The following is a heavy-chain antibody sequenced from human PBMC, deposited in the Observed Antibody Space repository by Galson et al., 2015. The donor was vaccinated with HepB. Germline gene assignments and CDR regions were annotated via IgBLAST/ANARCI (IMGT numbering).Heavy chain of an antibody. V-gene: IGHV3-23*01. CDR3: ARDSAAAGNYYYYYGMDV. J-gene: IGHJ6*02. D-gene: IGHD6-13*01. CDR2: ISGSGGST. Sequence: SLRLSCAASGFTFSSYAMSWVRQAPGKGLEWVSAISGSGGSTYYADSVKGRFTISRDNSKNSLYLQMNSLRAEDTAVYYCARDSAAAGNYYYYYGMDVWGQGTTVTVSS. CDR1: GFTFSSYA.